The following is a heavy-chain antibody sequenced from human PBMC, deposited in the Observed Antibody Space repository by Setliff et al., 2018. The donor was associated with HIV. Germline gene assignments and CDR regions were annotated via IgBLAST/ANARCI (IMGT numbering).Heavy chain of an antibody. Sequence: GGSLRLSCAASGLIFSSYAMSWVRQAPGKGLEWVSAISGSGANTYYADSVKGRFTISRDNSKNTLYLQMNSLRAEDTALYYCARGVTMIEGGYYFDYWGQGTLVTVSS. D-gene: IGHD3-22*01. V-gene: IGHV3-23*01. CDR1: GLIFSSYA. CDR3: ARGVTMIEGGYYFDY. J-gene: IGHJ4*02. CDR2: ISGSGANT.